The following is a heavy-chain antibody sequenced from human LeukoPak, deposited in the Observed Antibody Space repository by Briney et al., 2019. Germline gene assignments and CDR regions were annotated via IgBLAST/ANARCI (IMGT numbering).Heavy chain of an antibody. V-gene: IGHV3-66*02. J-gene: IGHJ4*02. CDR2: IYSGGST. Sequence: GGSLRPSCAASGFTVSSNYMSWVRQAPGKGLEWVPVIYSGGSTYYADSVKGRFTISRDNSKNTLYLQMNSLRAEDTAVYYCARGYDFWSGYLDYWGQGTLVTVSS. CDR3: ARGYDFWSGYLDY. D-gene: IGHD3-3*01. CDR1: GFTVSSNY.